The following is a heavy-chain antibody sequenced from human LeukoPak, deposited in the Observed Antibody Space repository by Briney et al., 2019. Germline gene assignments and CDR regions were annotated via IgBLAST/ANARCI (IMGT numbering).Heavy chain of an antibody. CDR2: ISAYNGNT. D-gene: IGHD3-22*01. Sequence: AAVKVSCKASGYTFTSYGISWVRQAPVQGLEWMGWISAYNGNTSYAQKLQGRVTMTTDTSTSTAYMELRSLRSDDTAVYYCARAKTSYYDSSGYYYPDYWGQGTLVTVSP. CDR3: ARAKTSYYDSSGYYYPDY. J-gene: IGHJ4*02. V-gene: IGHV1-18*01. CDR1: GYTFTSYG.